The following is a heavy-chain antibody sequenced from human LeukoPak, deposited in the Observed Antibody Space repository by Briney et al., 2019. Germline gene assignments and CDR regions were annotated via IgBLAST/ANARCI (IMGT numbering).Heavy chain of an antibody. Sequence: SVKVSCKASGGTFSNFPISWVRQAPGQGLEWMGGVIPILDTTNYAQNFQGRVTITTDESTNTAYMELSSLRSEDTAVYYCARDAGYCSATSCYTLDYWGQGTLVTVSS. CDR2: VIPILDTT. J-gene: IGHJ4*02. CDR1: GGTFSNFP. CDR3: ARDAGYCSATSCYTLDY. V-gene: IGHV1-69*16. D-gene: IGHD2-2*02.